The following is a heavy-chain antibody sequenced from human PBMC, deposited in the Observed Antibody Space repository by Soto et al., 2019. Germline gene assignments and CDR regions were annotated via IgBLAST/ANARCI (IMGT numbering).Heavy chain of an antibody. Sequence: PGGSLRLSCAASGFTFSSYSMNWVRQAPGKGLEWVSSISSSSSYIYYADSVKGRFTISRDNAKNSLYLQMNSLRAEDTAVYYCARDLFPPSIAARLLVGWFDPWGQGTLVTVSS. CDR1: GFTFSSYS. D-gene: IGHD6-6*01. J-gene: IGHJ5*02. CDR2: ISSSSSYI. V-gene: IGHV3-21*01. CDR3: ARDLFPPSIAARLLVGWFDP.